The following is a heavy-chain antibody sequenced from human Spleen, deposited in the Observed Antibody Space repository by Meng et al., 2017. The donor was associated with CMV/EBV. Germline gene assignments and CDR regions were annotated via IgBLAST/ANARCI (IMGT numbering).Heavy chain of an antibody. CDR1: GFSLTTYW. V-gene: IGHV3-74*01. Sequence: GESLKISCAASGFSLTTYWMHWVRQAPGKGLEWVSCISSDGSTTTFADSVKGRFTISRDNAKNSLYLQMNSLRAEDTAVYYCARDSYSGMDYWGQGTLVTVSS. D-gene: IGHD1-26*01. CDR2: ISSDGSTT. CDR3: ARDSYSGMDY. J-gene: IGHJ4*02.